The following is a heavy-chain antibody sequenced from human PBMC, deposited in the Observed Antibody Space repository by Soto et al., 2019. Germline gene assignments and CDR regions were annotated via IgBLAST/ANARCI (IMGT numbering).Heavy chain of an antibody. D-gene: IGHD6-13*01. Sequence: SETLSLTCAVSGGSISSGGYSWILIRRPPGKGLEWIGYIYHSGSTYYNPSLKSRVTISVDTSKNQFSLKLSSVTAADTAVYYCARGIATTEMDVWGQGTTVTVSS. CDR1: GGSISSGGYS. J-gene: IGHJ6*02. CDR3: ARGIATTEMDV. CDR2: IYHSGST. V-gene: IGHV4-30-2*01.